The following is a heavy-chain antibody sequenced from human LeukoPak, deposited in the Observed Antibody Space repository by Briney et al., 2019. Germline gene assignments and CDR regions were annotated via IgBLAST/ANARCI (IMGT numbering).Heavy chain of an antibody. Sequence: GGSLRLSCAASGFTFSSYAMSSVRHAPGKGLEWVSAISVGGGTTYYADSVKGRFTISRDNSKNTLFLQMTSLRAEDTAVYYCAKAKGLDPYNWFDPWGQGTLVTVSS. D-gene: IGHD6-6*01. CDR2: ISVGGGTT. CDR1: GFTFSSYA. J-gene: IGHJ5*02. CDR3: AKAKGLDPYNWFDP. V-gene: IGHV3-23*01.